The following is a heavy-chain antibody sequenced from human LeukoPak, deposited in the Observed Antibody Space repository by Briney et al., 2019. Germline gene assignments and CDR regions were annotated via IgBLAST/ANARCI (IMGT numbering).Heavy chain of an antibody. CDR3: ARVVDHDYGDYYLDY. Sequence: GGSLRLSCAASGFTFSSYSMNWVRQAPGKGLEWVSSISSSSSYIYYADSVKGRFTISRDNAKNSLYLQMNSLRAEDTAVYYCARVVDHDYGDYYLDYWGQGTLVTVSS. D-gene: IGHD4-17*01. V-gene: IGHV3-21*01. CDR2: ISSSSSYI. J-gene: IGHJ4*02. CDR1: GFTFSSYS.